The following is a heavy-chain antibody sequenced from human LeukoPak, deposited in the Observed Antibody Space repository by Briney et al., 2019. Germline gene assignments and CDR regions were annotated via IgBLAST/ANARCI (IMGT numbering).Heavy chain of an antibody. CDR3: AREGSRIQDLDV. J-gene: IGHJ6*02. Sequence: GTSLRLSCAASGFPFSSYGMHWVRQAPGKGLEWVSSIGSGSDTFHADSVKGRFAISRDNAKNSLYLQMSSLRDEDSAVYYCAREGSRIQDLDVWGQGTTVTVSS. CDR2: IGSGSDT. CDR1: GFPFSSYG. V-gene: IGHV3-21*01. D-gene: IGHD5-18*01.